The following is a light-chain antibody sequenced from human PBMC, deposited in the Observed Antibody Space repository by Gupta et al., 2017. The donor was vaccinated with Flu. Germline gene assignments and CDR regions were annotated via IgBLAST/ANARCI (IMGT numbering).Light chain of an antibody. J-gene: IGLJ1*01. CDR1: SSDVGGYNY. V-gene: IGLV2-14*01. Sequence: QSALTQPASVSGSPGQSITISCTGTSSDVGGYNYVSWYQQHPGKAPKLMSYDVSNRPSGVSNRFSCYKAGNTAYRNIYGLQAEDEADDYCSSYTSSSTPFGFGTGTKVTVL. CDR3: SSYTSSSTPFG. CDR2: DVS.